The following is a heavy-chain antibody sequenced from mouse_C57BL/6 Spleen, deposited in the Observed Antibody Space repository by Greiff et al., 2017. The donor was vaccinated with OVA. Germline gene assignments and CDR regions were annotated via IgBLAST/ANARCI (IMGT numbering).Heavy chain of an antibody. CDR1: GYTFTDYE. CDR2: IDPETGGT. CDR3: TRHYYGSMAY. Sequence: VQLQQSGAELVRPGASVTLSCKASGYTFTDYEMHWVKQTPVHGLEWIGAIDPETGGTAYNQKFQGKAILTADKSSSTAYMELRSLTSEDSAVYYCTRHYYGSMAYWGQGTLVTVSA. J-gene: IGHJ3*01. D-gene: IGHD1-1*01. V-gene: IGHV1-15*01.